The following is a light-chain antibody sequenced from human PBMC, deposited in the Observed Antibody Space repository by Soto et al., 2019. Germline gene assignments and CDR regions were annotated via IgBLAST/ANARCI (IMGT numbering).Light chain of an antibody. CDR2: SAS. CDR1: QGISSY. J-gene: IGKJ5*01. V-gene: IGKV1-8*01. Sequence: AIRMTQSPSSLSASRGDRVTITCRASQGISSYLAWYQQKPGKAPKLLIYSASSLESGVPSRFSGSGSGTDFTLTISSLQPEDFATYYCQQTNSFPIAFGQGTRLEIK. CDR3: QQTNSFPIA.